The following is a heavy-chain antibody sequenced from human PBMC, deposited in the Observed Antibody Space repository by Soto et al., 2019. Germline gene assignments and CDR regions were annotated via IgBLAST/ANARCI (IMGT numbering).Heavy chain of an antibody. J-gene: IGHJ4*02. CDR2: IKQDGSEK. CDR1: VFTFSSYW. D-gene: IGHD4-17*01. V-gene: IGHV3-7*03. Sequence: GGSLRLSYAASVFTFSSYWMSWVRQAPGKGLEWVANIKQDGSEKYYVDSEKGRFTITRDNAKNSLYLQMNSLRAEDTAVYYWATYYGAFDYWGQGTLVTVSS. CDR3: ATYYGAFDY.